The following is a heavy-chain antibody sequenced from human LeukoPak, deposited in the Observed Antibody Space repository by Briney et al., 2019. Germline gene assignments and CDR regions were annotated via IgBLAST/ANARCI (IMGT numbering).Heavy chain of an antibody. J-gene: IGHJ3*02. CDR1: GFTFDDYA. CDR2: ISWNSGSI. V-gene: IGHV3-9*03. Sequence: GRSLRLSCAASGFTFDDYAMHWVRQAPGKGLEWVSGISWNSGSIGYADSVKGRFTISRDNAKNSLYLQMNSLRAEDMALYYCAKYIDSSGWYRLAFDIWGQGTMVTVSS. CDR3: AKYIDSSGWYRLAFDI. D-gene: IGHD6-19*01.